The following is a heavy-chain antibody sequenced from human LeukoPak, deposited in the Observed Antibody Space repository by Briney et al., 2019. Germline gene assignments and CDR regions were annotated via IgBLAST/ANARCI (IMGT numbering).Heavy chain of an antibody. CDR3: ARGRYCSADICSGGDAFDI. D-gene: IGHD2-15*01. CDR2: TYTRGST. V-gene: IGHV4-4*07. J-gene: IGHJ3*02. Sequence: SSETLSLTCTVSGGSINNYYWSWIRQPAGKGLEWIGRTYTRGSTNYNPSLKSRVTMSVDTSKNQFSLKLSSVTAADTAVYYCARGRYCSADICSGGDAFDIWGQGTMVSVSS. CDR1: GGSINNYY.